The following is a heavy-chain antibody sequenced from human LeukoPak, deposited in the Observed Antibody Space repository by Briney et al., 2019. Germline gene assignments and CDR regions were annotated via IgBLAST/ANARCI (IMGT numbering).Heavy chain of an antibody. CDR3: ARGQWLARGDFDY. Sequence: KSSETLSLTCTVSGGSISSYYWSWIRQPPGKGLEWIGYIYYSGSTNYNPSLKSRVTISVDTSKNQFSLKLSSVTAADTAVYYCARGQWLARGDFDYWGQGTLVTVSS. D-gene: IGHD6-19*01. CDR1: GGSISSYY. J-gene: IGHJ4*02. CDR2: IYYSGST. V-gene: IGHV4-59*01.